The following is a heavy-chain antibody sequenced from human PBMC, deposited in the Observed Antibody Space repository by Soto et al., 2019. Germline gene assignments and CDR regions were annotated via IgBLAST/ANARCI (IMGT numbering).Heavy chain of an antibody. CDR2: ISAYNGNT. CDR3: ARDLPLSTIRVGALPYFDY. Sequence: QVQLVQSGAEVKKPGASVKVSCKASGYTFTSYGISWVRQAPGQGLEWMGWISAYNGNTNYAQKLQGRVTRSTDTSTRTAYMELRSLRSDDTAVYYCARDLPLSTIRVGALPYFDYWGQGTLVTVSS. V-gene: IGHV1-18*01. CDR1: GYTFTSYG. J-gene: IGHJ4*02. D-gene: IGHD1-26*01.